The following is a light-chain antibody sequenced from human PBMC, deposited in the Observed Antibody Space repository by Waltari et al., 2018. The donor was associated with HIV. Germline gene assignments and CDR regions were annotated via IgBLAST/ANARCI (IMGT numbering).Light chain of an antibody. J-gene: IGLJ2*01. CDR2: EVT. CDR3: CSYAGGITHVL. V-gene: IGLV2-23*02. Sequence: QSALTQPASVSGSPGQSITISCTGMSTDIGSYDLVSWYQQHPGKAPKLMIYEVTKRPSGVSNRFSGSKSGNTASLTISGLQAEDEVDYHCCSYAGGITHVLFGGGTKLTVL. CDR1: STDIGSYDL.